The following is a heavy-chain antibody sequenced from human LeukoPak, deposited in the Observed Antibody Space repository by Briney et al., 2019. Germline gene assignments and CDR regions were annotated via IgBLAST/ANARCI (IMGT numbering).Heavy chain of an antibody. CDR2: IYYSGST. CDR1: GGSFNSYY. J-gene: IGHJ5*02. Sequence: SETLSLTCDGSGGSFNSYYWSWIRQPPGEGLEWIGYIYYSGSTNYNPSLKSRVTISLDTSKNQFSLKLSSVTAADTAVYYCARTGGYRAFDPWGQGTLVTVSS. D-gene: IGHD2-8*02. CDR3: ARTGGYRAFDP. V-gene: IGHV4-59*01.